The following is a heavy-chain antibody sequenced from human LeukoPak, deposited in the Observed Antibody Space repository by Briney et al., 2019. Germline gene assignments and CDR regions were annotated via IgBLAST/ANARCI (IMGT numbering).Heavy chain of an antibody. J-gene: IGHJ5*02. CDR1: GYTFIGYY. D-gene: IGHD2-2*01. CDR2: FNPTSDYT. Sequence: ASVKVSCKASGYTFIGYYIHWVRQAPGQGLEWMGIFNPTSDYTSNAQKFQGRVTMTRDTSTSTVYMELHSLRSDDTAVYYCARGQGVYCSTANCYPWFDPWGQGTLVTVSS. V-gene: IGHV1-46*01. CDR3: ARGQGVYCSTANCYPWFDP.